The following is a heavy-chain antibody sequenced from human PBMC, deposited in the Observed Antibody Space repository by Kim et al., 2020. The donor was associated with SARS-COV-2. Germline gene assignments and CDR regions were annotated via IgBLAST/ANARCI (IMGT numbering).Heavy chain of an antibody. V-gene: IGHV3-30*13. Sequence: GRFTISRDNSKNRLYLQMNSLRLEDTAVYYCARDGMANYYGSGTYYPIDSWGQGTLVTVSS. J-gene: IGHJ4*02. CDR3: ARDGMANYYGSGTYYPIDS. D-gene: IGHD3-10*01.